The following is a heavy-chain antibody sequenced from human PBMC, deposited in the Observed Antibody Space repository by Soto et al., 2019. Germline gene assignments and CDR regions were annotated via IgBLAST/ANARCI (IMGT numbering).Heavy chain of an antibody. Sequence: PSETLSLTCTVSVCSISSYYWSWIRQPPGKGLEWIGYIYHSGSTYYNPSLKSRVTISVDRSKNQFSLKLSSVTAADTAVYYCARSLSTGTPNWFDPWGQGTLVTVSS. CDR1: VCSISSYY. J-gene: IGHJ5*02. V-gene: IGHV4-59*12. D-gene: IGHD1-1*01. CDR3: ARSLSTGTPNWFDP. CDR2: IYHSGST.